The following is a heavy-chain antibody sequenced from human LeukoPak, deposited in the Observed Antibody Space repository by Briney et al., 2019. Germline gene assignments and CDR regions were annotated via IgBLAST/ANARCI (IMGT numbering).Heavy chain of an antibody. CDR3: ARGIAASDY. CDR2: IYYSGST. D-gene: IGHD6-13*01. V-gene: IGHV4-59*01. J-gene: IGHJ4*02. Sequence: PSETLSLTCTVSGGSISSYYWSWIRQPPGKGLEWIGYIYYSGSTYYNPSLKSRVTISVDTSKNQFSLKLSSVTAADTAVYYCARGIAASDYWGQGTLVTVSS. CDR1: GGSISSYY.